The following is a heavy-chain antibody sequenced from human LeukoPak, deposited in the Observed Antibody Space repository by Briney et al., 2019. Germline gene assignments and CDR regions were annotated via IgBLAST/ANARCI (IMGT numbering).Heavy chain of an antibody. Sequence: PSETLSLTCTVSGGSISSYYWSWIRQPPGKGLEWIGYIYYSGSTNYNPSLKSRVTISVDTSKNQFSLKLSSVTAADTAVYYCARDKAIDYYGSGSYYNGFDYWGQGILVTVSS. J-gene: IGHJ4*02. CDR1: GGSISSYY. CDR3: ARDKAIDYYGSGSYYNGFDY. V-gene: IGHV4-59*01. CDR2: IYYSGST. D-gene: IGHD3-10*01.